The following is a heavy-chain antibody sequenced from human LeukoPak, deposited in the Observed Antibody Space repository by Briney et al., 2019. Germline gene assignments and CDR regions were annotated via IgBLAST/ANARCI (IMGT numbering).Heavy chain of an antibody. CDR1: GFTFSSHD. D-gene: IGHD4-23*01. J-gene: IGHJ4*02. V-gene: IGHV3-33*06. CDR3: AKEAIAGRWYFDY. Sequence: PGGSLRLSCAVSGFTFSSHDMHWVRQAPGKGLEWVAVIWYDGSNEYYADSVKGRFAISRDNPKNTLYLQMNSLRAEDTAVYYCAKEAIAGRWYFDYWGQGTLVTVSS. CDR2: IWYDGSNE.